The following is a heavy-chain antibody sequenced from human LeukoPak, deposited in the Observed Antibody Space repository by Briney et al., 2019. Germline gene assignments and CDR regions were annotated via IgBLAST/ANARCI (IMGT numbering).Heavy chain of an antibody. Sequence: GASVKVSCKASGYTFTSYYMHWVRQAPGQGLEWMGIINPSGGSTSYAQKFQGRVTMTRDMSTSTVYTELSSLRSEDTAVYYCARDHCSGGSCYWALDYWGQGTLVTVSS. D-gene: IGHD2-15*01. J-gene: IGHJ4*02. V-gene: IGHV1-46*01. CDR1: GYTFTSYY. CDR2: INPSGGST. CDR3: ARDHCSGGSCYWALDY.